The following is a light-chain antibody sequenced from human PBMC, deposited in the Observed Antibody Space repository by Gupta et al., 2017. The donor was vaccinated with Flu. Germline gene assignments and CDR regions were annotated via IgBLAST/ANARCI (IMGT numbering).Light chain of an antibody. CDR2: GAS. CDR3: QQDGNSPRS. J-gene: IGKJ2*03. Sequence: EIILTQSPGTLSLSPGERATLSCRASQTIRSNSLAWYRQKPGQAPRLLIYGASSRAAGIPDRFSGSGSGTDFTLIISRLEPEDFAVYYCQQDGNSPRSFGQGTKLEIK. V-gene: IGKV3-20*01. CDR1: QTIRSNS.